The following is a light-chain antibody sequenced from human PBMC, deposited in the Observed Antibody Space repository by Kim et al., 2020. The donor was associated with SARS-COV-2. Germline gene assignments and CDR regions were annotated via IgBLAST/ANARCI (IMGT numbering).Light chain of an antibody. CDR2: AAS. J-gene: IGKJ5*01. CDR3: QQANSFPIT. CDR1: QDISSW. Sequence: ASVGDRVTITCRASQDISSWLAWYQQKPGKAPNLLIYAASSLQSGVPSRFSGSGSGTDFTLTISCLQPEDFATYYCQQANSFPITFGQGTRLEIK. V-gene: IGKV1-12*01.